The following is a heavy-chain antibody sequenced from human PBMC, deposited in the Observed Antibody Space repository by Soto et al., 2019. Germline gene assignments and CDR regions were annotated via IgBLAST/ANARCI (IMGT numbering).Heavy chain of an antibody. CDR2: VSAGGTSA. CDR3: VDRWSGGRCSPFDY. D-gene: IGHD2-15*01. J-gene: IGHJ4*02. Sequence: EVQLLESGGGLVQPGGSLRLSCAASGFTFNTYAMGWVRQAPGKGLEWVSAVSAGGTSAYYAASVEGRFTSSRDNSKNPLYLQMNSLRVEDTARYYCVDRWSGGRCSPFDYWGQGTLVTVAS. CDR1: GFTFNTYA. V-gene: IGHV3-23*01.